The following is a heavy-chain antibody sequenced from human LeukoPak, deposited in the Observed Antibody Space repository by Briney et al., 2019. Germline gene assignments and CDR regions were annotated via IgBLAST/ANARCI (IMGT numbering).Heavy chain of an antibody. V-gene: IGHV3-30-3*01. CDR2: ISYDGSNK. CDR3: ARDLVGYGGSSVELEGADY. J-gene: IGHJ4*02. CDR1: ALTFSTYA. Sequence: PGRSLRLSCAASALTFSTYAMHWVRQAPGKGLEWVAVISYDGSNKYYADSVKGRFTISRDNSKNTLYLQMNSLRAEDTAVYYCARDLVGYGGSSVELEGADYWGQGTLVTVSS. D-gene: IGHD4-23*01.